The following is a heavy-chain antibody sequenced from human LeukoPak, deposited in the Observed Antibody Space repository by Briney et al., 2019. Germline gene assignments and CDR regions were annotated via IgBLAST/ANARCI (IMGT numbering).Heavy chain of an antibody. CDR3: ARGGPTSGSSQN. J-gene: IGHJ4*02. D-gene: IGHD1-26*01. CDR2: IRYDGSNK. Sequence: GGSLRLSCAASGFTFSSYGMHWVRQAPGKGLEWVAFIRYDGSNKYYADSVKGRFTISRDNSKNTLYLQMNSLRAEDTAVYYCARGGPTSGSSQNWGQGTLVTVSS. V-gene: IGHV3-30*02. CDR1: GFTFSSYG.